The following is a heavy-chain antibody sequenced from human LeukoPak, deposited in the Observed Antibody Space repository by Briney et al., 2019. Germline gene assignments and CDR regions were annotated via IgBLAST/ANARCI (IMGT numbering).Heavy chain of an antibody. CDR3: ARVGKNGWDFDH. V-gene: IGHV3-7*01. Sequence: GGSLRLSCAASGFTFSAYWMTWVRLAPGKGLAWVANIIEGGDLKYYVDSVKGRFTISRDNTKNSLYLQMTSLRADDTAVYYCARVGKNGWDFDHWGQGTLVTVSS. CDR1: GFTFSAYW. J-gene: IGHJ4*02. CDR2: IIEGGDLK. D-gene: IGHD6-19*01.